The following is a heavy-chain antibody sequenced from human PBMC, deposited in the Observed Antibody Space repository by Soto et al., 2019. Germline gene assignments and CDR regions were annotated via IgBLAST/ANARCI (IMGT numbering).Heavy chain of an antibody. CDR2: IWYDGSNK. Sequence: PGGSLRLSCEASGFTFSSYGMHWVRQAPGKGLEWVAVIWYDGSNKYYADSVKGRFTISRDNSKNTLYLQMNSLRAEDTAVYYCARAGGSGSYYKDYWGQGTLVTVSS. CDR1: GFTFSSYG. V-gene: IGHV3-33*01. J-gene: IGHJ4*02. CDR3: ARAGGSGSYYKDY. D-gene: IGHD3-10*01.